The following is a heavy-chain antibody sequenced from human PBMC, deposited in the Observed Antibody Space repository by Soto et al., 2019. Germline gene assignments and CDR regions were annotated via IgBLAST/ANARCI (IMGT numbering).Heavy chain of an antibody. CDR1: GFTFSSYA. J-gene: IGHJ5*02. Sequence: GGSLRLSCAAAGFTFSSYAMHWVRQAPGKGMEWVAVISYDGSNKYYADSVKGRFTISRDNSKNTLYLQMNSLRAEDTAVYYCARNTNTYYDFWSGQNWFDPWGQGTLVTVS. CDR2: ISYDGSNK. D-gene: IGHD3-3*01. V-gene: IGHV3-30-3*01. CDR3: ARNTNTYYDFWSGQNWFDP.